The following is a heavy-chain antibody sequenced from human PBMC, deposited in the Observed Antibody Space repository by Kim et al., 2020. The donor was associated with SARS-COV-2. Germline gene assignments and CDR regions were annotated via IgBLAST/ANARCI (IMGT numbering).Heavy chain of an antibody. D-gene: IGHD6-13*01. V-gene: IGHV4-4*07. J-gene: IGHJ4*02. CDR3: ARGSSWATAGHLDS. CDR2: IYGGTT. Sequence: SETLSLTCTVSGASITTYYWNWIRRPAGKGLEWIGRIYGGTTNYNPSLMSRVTMSVDTSKNQFSLNLSSMTAADTAVYYCARGSSWATAGHLDSWGQGALVTVSS. CDR1: GASITTYY.